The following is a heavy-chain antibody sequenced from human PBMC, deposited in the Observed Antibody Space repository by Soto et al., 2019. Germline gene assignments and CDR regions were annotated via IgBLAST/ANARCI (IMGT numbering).Heavy chain of an antibody. CDR3: ARQRTPAVTQAYFDH. Sequence: PSETLSLTCIVSGESISSSSYYWGWIRQPPGKGLEWIGSIYYSGRTYYNPSFKSRVTISIDTSKNQFSLKLSSVTATDTAVYYCARQRTPAVTQAYFDHWGQGALVTVSS. CDR2: IYYSGRT. V-gene: IGHV4-39*01. D-gene: IGHD4-17*01. J-gene: IGHJ4*02. CDR1: GESISSSSYY.